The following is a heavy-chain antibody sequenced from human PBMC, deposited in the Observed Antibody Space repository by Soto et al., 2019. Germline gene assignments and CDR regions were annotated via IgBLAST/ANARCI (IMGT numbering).Heavy chain of an antibody. CDR2: IIPIFGTA. V-gene: IGHV1-69*13. Sequence: SVTVSCKASGGTFSSYASSWVRQAPGQGLEWMGGIIPIFGTANYAQKFQGRVTITADESTSTAYMELSSLRSEDTAVYYCARASKEHYDFWSGPFDYWGQGTLVTVSS. CDR3: ARASKEHYDFWSGPFDY. J-gene: IGHJ4*02. D-gene: IGHD3-3*01. CDR1: GGTFSSYA.